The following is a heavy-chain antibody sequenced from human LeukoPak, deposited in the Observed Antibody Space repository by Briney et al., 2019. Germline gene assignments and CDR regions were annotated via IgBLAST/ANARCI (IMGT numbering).Heavy chain of an antibody. D-gene: IGHD3-10*01. CDR2: LTGSGAIT. CDR1: GFTFNSYA. Sequence: GGSLRLSCGASGFTFNSYAMNWVRQAPGKGLEWVSTLTGSGAITFYADSVKGRFTISRDNSQNTLFLQMNSLRAEDTAFYYCAKAAGSGSGSNFFDYWGQGALVTVSS. V-gene: IGHV3-23*01. CDR3: AKAAGSGSGSNFFDY. J-gene: IGHJ4*02.